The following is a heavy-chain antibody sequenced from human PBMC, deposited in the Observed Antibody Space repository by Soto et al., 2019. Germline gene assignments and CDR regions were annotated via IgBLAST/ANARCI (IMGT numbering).Heavy chain of an antibody. CDR3: ARGGSSDWQVAFDL. Sequence: QVQQQPWGAGLLKPSETLSLTCAVYPGSFSHYYWNWIRQSPGKGPEWIGKIKHSGSSNYNPSLRSRVSISLDMSKNQLSLKLSSVTAADTAVYYCARGGSSDWQVAFDLLGQGTMVTVSS. D-gene: IGHD6-19*01. CDR2: IKHSGSS. J-gene: IGHJ3*01. V-gene: IGHV4-34*01. CDR1: PGSFSHYY.